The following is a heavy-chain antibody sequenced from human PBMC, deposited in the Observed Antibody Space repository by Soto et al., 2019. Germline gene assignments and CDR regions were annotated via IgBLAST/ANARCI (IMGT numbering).Heavy chain of an antibody. V-gene: IGHV3-33*01. CDR2: IRKDGSNK. Sequence: QVQLVESGGGVVQSGRSLRLSCAASGFTFSSYGMHWVRQAPGKGLEWVAVIRKDGSNKYYANSVKGRFTISRDNSKNTSYLQMNSLTAEDTAVYYCARDRNSNPNYYYHYMDVWGEGTTVTVSS. J-gene: IGHJ6*03. CDR1: GFTFSSYG. CDR3: ARDRNSNPNYYYHYMDV. D-gene: IGHD4-4*01.